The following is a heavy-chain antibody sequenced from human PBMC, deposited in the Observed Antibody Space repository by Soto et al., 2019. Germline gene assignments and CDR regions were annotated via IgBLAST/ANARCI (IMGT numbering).Heavy chain of an antibody. CDR2: IIPIFGTA. D-gene: IGHD3-9*01. Sequence: QVQLVQSGAEVKKPGSSVKVSCKASGGTFSSYAISWVRQAPGQGLEWMGGIIPIFGTANYAQKFQGRVTITADESKSTAYLELSSLRSEDTAVYYCARDPTLRYFDWLLKVYGMDVWGQGTTVTVSS. V-gene: IGHV1-69*01. J-gene: IGHJ6*02. CDR3: ARDPTLRYFDWLLKVYGMDV. CDR1: GGTFSSYA.